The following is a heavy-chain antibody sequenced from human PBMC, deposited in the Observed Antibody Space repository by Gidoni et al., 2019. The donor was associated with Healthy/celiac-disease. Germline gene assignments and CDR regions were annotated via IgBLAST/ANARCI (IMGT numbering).Heavy chain of an antibody. D-gene: IGHD1-26*01. Sequence: QAQLVESAGGVVQPGRSLRLSCAAPEFTFSSYGMHWVRQAPGKGLEWVAVIWYDGSNKYYADSVKGRFTISRDNSKNTLYLQMNSLRAEDTAVYYCAREGDSGKDAFDIWGQGTMVTVSS. CDR2: IWYDGSNK. J-gene: IGHJ3*02. V-gene: IGHV3-33*01. CDR3: AREGDSGKDAFDI. CDR1: EFTFSSYG.